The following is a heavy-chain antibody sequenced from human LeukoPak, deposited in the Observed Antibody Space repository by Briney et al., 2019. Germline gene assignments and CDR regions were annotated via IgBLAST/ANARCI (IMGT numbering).Heavy chain of an antibody. CDR3: AKVGNSAYNYVASRSLRYAFAFDV. Sequence: GGSLRLSCAASGFTFSSYGMHWVRQAPGRGLEWVAFISFDGSNEYYADSVKGRFTISRDNSKNTLYLQMNSLRAEDTAVCYCAKVGNSAYNYVASRSLRYAFAFDVWGQGTMVTVSS. J-gene: IGHJ3*01. CDR2: ISFDGSNE. CDR1: GFTFSSYG. D-gene: IGHD5-12*01. V-gene: IGHV3-30*18.